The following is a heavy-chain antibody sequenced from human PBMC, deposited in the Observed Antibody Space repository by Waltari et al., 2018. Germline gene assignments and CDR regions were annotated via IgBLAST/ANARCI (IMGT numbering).Heavy chain of an antibody. J-gene: IGHJ5*02. V-gene: IGHV4-39*07. Sequence: QLQLQESGPGLVKPSETLSLTCTVSGGSISSSSYYWGWIRQPPGKGLEWIGSIYYSGSTYYNPSLKSRVTIAVDTSKNQFSLKLSSVTAADTAVYYCARDGGYYSGTGFDPWGQGTLVTVSS. CDR2: IYYSGST. D-gene: IGHD1-26*01. CDR1: GGSISSSSYY. CDR3: ARDGGYYSGTGFDP.